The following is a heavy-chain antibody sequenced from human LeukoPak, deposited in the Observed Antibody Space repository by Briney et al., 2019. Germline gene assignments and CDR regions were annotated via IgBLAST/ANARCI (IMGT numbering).Heavy chain of an antibody. J-gene: IGHJ6*02. CDR1: GGTFSSYA. CDR2: IIPIFGTA. V-gene: IGHV1-69*13. Sequence: ASVTVSCKASGGTFSSYAISWVRQAPGQGLEWMGGIIPIFGTANYAQKFQGRDTITADESTSTAYMELSSLRSEDTAVYYCARVPRLGGPANGMDVWGQGTTVTVSS. D-gene: IGHD3-16*01. CDR3: ARVPRLGGPANGMDV.